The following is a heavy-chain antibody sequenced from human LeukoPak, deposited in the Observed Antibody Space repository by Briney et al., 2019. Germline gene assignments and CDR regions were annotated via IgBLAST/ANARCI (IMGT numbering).Heavy chain of an antibody. V-gene: IGHV4-34*01. CDR1: GGSFSGYY. CDR3: ARLVRVDGGY. J-gene: IGHJ4*02. Sequence: PAETLSETFAVYGGSFSGYYWSWIRQPPGKGLEWIGEINHSGSTNYNPSLKSRVTISVDTSKNQFSLKLSSVTAADTAVYYCARLVRVDGGYWGQGTLGTVSS. CDR2: INHSGST. D-gene: IGHD3-10*01.